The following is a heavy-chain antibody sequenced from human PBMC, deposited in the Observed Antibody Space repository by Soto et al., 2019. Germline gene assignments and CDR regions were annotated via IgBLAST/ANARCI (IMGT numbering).Heavy chain of an antibody. D-gene: IGHD3-10*01. CDR3: ARQGFGALHGLVDV. J-gene: IGHJ6*02. CDR1: GGSVSSGSYY. CDR2: IYYSGST. Sequence: SETLSLTCTVSGGSVSSGSYYWSWIRQPPGKGLEWIGYIYYSGSTNYNPSLKSRVTISLDTSKRQFSLKLTSVTATDTGVYYCARQGFGALHGLVDVWAQGTTVTVS. V-gene: IGHV4-61*01.